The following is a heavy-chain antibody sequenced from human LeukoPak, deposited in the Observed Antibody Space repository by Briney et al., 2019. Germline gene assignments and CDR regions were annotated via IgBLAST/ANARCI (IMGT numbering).Heavy chain of an antibody. D-gene: IGHD3-22*01. CDR3: ARVPTTYYYDSSGYYNHY. J-gene: IGHJ4*02. CDR2: IIPIFGTA. CDR1: GGTFSSYA. Sequence: ASVKVSCKASGGTFSSYAISWVRQAPGQGLEWMGGIIPIFGTANYAQKFQGRVTITTDEPTSTAYMELSSLRSEDTAVYYCARVPTTYYYDSSGYYNHYWGQGTLVTVSS. V-gene: IGHV1-69*05.